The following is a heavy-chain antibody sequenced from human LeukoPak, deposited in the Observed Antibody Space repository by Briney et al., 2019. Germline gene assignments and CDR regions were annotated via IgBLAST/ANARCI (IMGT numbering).Heavy chain of an antibody. V-gene: IGHV4-34*01. D-gene: IGHD3-16*01. CDR2: INHSGST. J-gene: IGHJ4*02. Sequence: PSETLSLTCSVPDGSISSYYWSWIRQPPGKGLEWIGEINHSGSTNYNPSLRSRVTISVDTSENQFSLKLSSVTAADTAVYYCARQRGTRTRGGYYFDYWGQGTLVTVSS. CDR1: DGSISSYY. CDR3: ARQRGTRTRGGYYFDY.